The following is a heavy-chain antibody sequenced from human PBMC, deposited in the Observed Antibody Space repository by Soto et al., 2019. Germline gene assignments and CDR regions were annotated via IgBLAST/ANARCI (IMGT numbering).Heavy chain of an antibody. CDR3: ARAVAGTAFDI. CDR2: IYHSGRT. V-gene: IGHV4-30-2*01. Sequence: QLQLQESGSGLVKPSQTLSLTSAVSGGSISSGGYSWSWIRQPPGKGLDWIGYIYHSGRTYHNPPLKSRVTISVDRSKNQFCLKLGSVTAADTAVYYCARAVAGTAFDIWGQGTMVTVSS. D-gene: IGHD6-19*01. CDR1: GGSISSGGYS. J-gene: IGHJ3*02.